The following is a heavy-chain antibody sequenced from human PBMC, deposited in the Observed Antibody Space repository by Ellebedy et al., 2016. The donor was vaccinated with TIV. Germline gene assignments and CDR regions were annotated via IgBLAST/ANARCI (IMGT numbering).Heavy chain of an antibody. J-gene: IGHJ3*02. D-gene: IGHD3-3*02. Sequence: MPGGSLRLSCTVSGGSISSYYWSWIRQPPGKGLEWIGYIYYSGSTNYNPSLKSRVTISVDTSKNQFSLKLSSVTAADTAVYSCARDGRLAPRAFDTWGQGTMVTVSS. CDR3: ARDGRLAPRAFDT. CDR1: GGSISSYY. CDR2: IYYSGST. V-gene: IGHV4-59*01.